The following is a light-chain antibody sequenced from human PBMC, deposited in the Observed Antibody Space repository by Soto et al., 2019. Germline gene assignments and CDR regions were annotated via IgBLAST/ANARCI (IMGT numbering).Light chain of an antibody. CDR2: SAS. CDR3: LQDDAYPLT. CDR1: QGIRND. V-gene: IGKV1-6*01. J-gene: IGKJ4*01. Sequence: AIPMTQSPSSLSASLRDRVTITCRASQGIRNDLGWYQQKPGKAPKLLIYSASTLHSGVPSRFSGSGSGTEFTLTISNLQPEDFATYYCLQDDAYPLTFGGGTKVEIK.